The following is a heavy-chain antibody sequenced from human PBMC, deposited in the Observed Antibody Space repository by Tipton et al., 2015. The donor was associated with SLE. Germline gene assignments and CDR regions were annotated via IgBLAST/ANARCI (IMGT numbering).Heavy chain of an antibody. J-gene: IGHJ3*02. CDR2: ISHRGNT. D-gene: IGHD3-16*01. CDR3: AKHDRGRDAFDI. V-gene: IGHV4-38-2*01. CDR1: GDSLSSAYF. Sequence: TLSLTCVVSGDSLSSAYFWGWIRQPPGKGLEWIGSISHRGNTYYNPSLKSRVSLSVDTSQNQFSLNLNSVTAADTAVYYCAKHDRGRDAFDIWGQGTMVTVSS.